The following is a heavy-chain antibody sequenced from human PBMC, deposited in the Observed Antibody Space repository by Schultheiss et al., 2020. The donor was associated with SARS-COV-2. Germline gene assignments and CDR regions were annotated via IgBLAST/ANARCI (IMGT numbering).Heavy chain of an antibody. D-gene: IGHD4-17*01. CDR3: ARSSTVTTSPLFDY. Sequence: SETLSLTCAVSGYSISSGYYWGWIRQPPGKGLEWIGYIYYSGSTYYNPSLKSRVTISVDTSKNQFSLKLSSVTAADTAVYYCARSSTVTTSPLFDYWGQGTLVTVSS. J-gene: IGHJ4*02. V-gene: IGHV4-38-2*01. CDR2: IYYSGST. CDR1: GYSISSGYY.